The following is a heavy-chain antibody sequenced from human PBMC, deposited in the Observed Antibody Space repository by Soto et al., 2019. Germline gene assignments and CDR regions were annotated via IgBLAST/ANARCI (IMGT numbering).Heavy chain of an antibody. J-gene: IGHJ6*02. D-gene: IGHD3-22*01. Sequence: GGSLRLSCAASGFTFSSYGMHWVRQAPGKGLEWVAVISNDGSNKYYADSVKGRFTISRDNSKNTLYLQMNSLRAEDTAVYYYARSVQNYYDRKYGMDVWGQGTTVTVSS. V-gene: IGHV3-30*03. CDR1: GFTFSSYG. CDR2: ISNDGSNK. CDR3: ARSVQNYYDRKYGMDV.